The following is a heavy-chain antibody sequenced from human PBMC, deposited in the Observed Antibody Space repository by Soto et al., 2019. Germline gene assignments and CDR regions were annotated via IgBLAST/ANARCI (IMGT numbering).Heavy chain of an antibody. CDR3: ARGGSGGSCYFPCYYYYGMDV. V-gene: IGHV1-2*02. D-gene: IGHD2-15*01. Sequence: ASVKVSCKASGYTFTGYYMHWVRQAPGQGLEWMGWINPNSGGTNYAQKFQGRVTMTRDTSISTAYMELSRLRSDDTAVYYCARGGSGGSCYFPCYYYYGMDVWGQGTTVTAP. CDR1: GYTFTGYY. CDR2: INPNSGGT. J-gene: IGHJ6*02.